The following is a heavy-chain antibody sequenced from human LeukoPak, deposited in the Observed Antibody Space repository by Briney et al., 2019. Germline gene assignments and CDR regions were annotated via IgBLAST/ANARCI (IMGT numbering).Heavy chain of an antibody. CDR1: GYTFTGYY. J-gene: IGHJ5*02. CDR3: ARGGPRGGYSYGS. D-gene: IGHD5-18*01. V-gene: IGHV1-2*02. Sequence: ASVKIPCKASGYTFTGYYMHWVRQAPGQGLEWMGWINPNSGGTNYAQKFQGRVTMTRDTSISTAYMELSRLRSDDTAVYYCARGGPRGGYSYGSWGQGTLVTVSS. CDR2: INPNSGGT.